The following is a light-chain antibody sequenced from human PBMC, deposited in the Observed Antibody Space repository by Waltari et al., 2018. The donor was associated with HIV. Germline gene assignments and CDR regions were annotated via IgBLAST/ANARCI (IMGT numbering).Light chain of an antibody. CDR1: QSISTW. V-gene: IGKV1-5*03. CDR3: QQYKSYYT. CDR2: KAS. Sequence: DIQMTQSPSTLSASVGDRVTLTCRASQSISTWLAWYQQKPGKAPKLLIYKASSLESGVPSRFSGTGSETEFTLTISSLQPDDFATYYCQQYKSYYTFGHGTKLEIK. J-gene: IGKJ2*01.